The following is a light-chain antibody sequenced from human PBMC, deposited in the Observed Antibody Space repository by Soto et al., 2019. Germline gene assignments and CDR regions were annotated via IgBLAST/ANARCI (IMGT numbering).Light chain of an antibody. V-gene: IGKV3-20*01. J-gene: IGKJ1*01. Sequence: EVVLTQSPGTLSLSPGERATLSCSASQSVADSYVAWYQQKPGRAPRLLFYAATRMATGIPDRFSGSGSGTDFTRTISTLEPDDFRVYYCHHFGSSPEPFGQGTKVE. CDR2: AAT. CDR1: QSVADSY. CDR3: HHFGSSPEP.